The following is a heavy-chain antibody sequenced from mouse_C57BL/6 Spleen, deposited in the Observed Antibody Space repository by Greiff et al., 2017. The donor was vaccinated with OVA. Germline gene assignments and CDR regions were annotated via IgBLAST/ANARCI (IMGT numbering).Heavy chain of an antibody. J-gene: IGHJ4*01. Sequence: DVKLQESGPGLVKPSQSLSLTCSVTGYSITSGYYWNWIRQFPGNKLEWMGYISYDGSNNYNPSLKNRISITRDTSKNQFFLKLNSVTTEDTATYYCARADSSGYVDYAMDYWGQGTSVTVSS. D-gene: IGHD3-2*02. CDR2: ISYDGSN. V-gene: IGHV3-6*01. CDR1: GYSITSGYY. CDR3: ARADSSGYVDYAMDY.